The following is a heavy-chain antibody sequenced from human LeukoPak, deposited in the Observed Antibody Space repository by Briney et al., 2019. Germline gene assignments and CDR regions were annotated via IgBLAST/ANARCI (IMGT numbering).Heavy chain of an antibody. CDR3: AREWNSRATFDY. V-gene: IGHV3-21*05. Sequence: GGSLRLSCRASASGDDFTSHSMNWVRQAPGKGLEWISYIHSSGNYIFDAASVKGRFTVSRDNARNSLYLQMNSLRVEDTAMYYCAREWNSRATFDYWGQGTLVTVSS. CDR1: ASGDDFTSHS. J-gene: IGHJ4*02. D-gene: IGHD1-1*01. CDR2: IHSSGNYI.